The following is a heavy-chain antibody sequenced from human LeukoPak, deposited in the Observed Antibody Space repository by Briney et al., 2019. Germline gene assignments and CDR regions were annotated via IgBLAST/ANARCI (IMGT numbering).Heavy chain of an antibody. CDR1: GYTFTGYY. D-gene: IGHD6-19*01. CDR2: INPNSGGT. J-gene: IGHJ4*02. V-gene: IGHV1-2*02. Sequence: ASVKVSCKASGYTFTGYYMHWVRQAPGQGREWMGWINPNSGGTNYAQKFQGRVTMTRDTSISTAYMELSRLRSDDTAVYYCARQNSSGWYYFDYWGQGTLVTVSS. CDR3: ARQNSSGWYYFDY.